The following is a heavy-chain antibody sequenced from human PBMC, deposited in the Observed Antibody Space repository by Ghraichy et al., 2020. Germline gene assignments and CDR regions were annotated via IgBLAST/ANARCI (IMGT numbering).Heavy chain of an antibody. Sequence: ESLNISCTVSGGSISSSSYYWGWIRQPPGKGLEWIGSIYYSGSTYYNPSLKSRVTISVDTSKNQFSLKLSSVTAADTAVYYCARDYGYDGDYWGQGTLVTVSS. V-gene: IGHV4-39*07. J-gene: IGHJ4*02. CDR1: GGSISSSSYY. CDR3: ARDYGYDGDY. D-gene: IGHD5-12*01. CDR2: IYYSGST.